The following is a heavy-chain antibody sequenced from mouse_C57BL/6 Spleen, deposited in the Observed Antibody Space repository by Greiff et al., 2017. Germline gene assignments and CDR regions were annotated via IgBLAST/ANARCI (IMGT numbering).Heavy chain of an antibody. J-gene: IGHJ2*01. V-gene: IGHV1-81*01. CDR2: IYPRSGNT. CDR1: GYTFTSSG. CDR3: ARGASYYFDY. D-gene: IGHD6-1*01. Sequence: VQLQQSGAELARPGASVTLSCKASGYTFTSSGISWVKQRTGQGLEWIGEIYPRSGNTYYNEKFKGKATLTADKSSSTAYMELRSRTSEDSAVYVCARGASYYFDYWGQGTTLTVSS.